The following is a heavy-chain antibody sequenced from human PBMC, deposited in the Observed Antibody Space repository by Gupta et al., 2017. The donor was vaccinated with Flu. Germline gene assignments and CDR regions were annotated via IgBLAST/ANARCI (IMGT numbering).Heavy chain of an antibody. J-gene: IGHJ4*02. V-gene: IGHV3-11*04. D-gene: IGHD6-25*01. Sequence: RQAPGKGLECVSYITGSGSHNFYADSVRGRFTISRDNAKNSVSLQMNSLRVEDTAVYYCARRVTFSSGHSFDYWGQGTLVTVSS. CDR3: ARRVTFSSGHSFDY. CDR2: ITGSGSHN.